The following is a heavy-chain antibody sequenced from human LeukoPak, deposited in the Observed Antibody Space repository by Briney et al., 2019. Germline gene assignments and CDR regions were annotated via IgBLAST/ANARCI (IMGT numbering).Heavy chain of an antibody. D-gene: IGHD6-13*01. J-gene: IGHJ3*02. CDR1: GGSISSYY. V-gene: IGHV4-4*07. CDR2: IYSSGST. Sequence: PSETLSLTCTVSGGSISSYYWVWIRQPAGKGLEWIGRIYSSGSTNYNPSLKSRVTTSVDTSKNQFSLKLSSVTAADTAVYYCARDLASSSWTEGDAFDIWGQGTMVTVSS. CDR3: ARDLASSSWTEGDAFDI.